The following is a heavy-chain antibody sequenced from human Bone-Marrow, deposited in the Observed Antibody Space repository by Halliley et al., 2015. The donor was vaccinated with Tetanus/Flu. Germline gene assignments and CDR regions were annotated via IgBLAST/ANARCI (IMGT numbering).Heavy chain of an antibody. CDR2: IGSGGDYI. D-gene: IGHD6-13*01. V-gene: IGHV3-21*01. Sequence: SIGSGGDYIYYADSVKGRFTVSGDSAKNSLFLQMNSLRDEDTAVYYCARDMYSDSWYGGNFDYWGQGILVTVSS. CDR3: ARDMYSDSWYGGNFDY. J-gene: IGHJ4*02.